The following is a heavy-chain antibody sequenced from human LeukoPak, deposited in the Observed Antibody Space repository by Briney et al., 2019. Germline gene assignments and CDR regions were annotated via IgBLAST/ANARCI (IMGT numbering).Heavy chain of an antibody. V-gene: IGHV3-7*01. D-gene: IGHD2-2*01. J-gene: IGHJ4*02. CDR2: IKQDGSEK. Sequence: PGGSLRLSCAASGFTFSSYWMSWVRQAPGKGLEWVANIKQDGSEKYYVDSVKGGFTISRDNAKNSLYLQMNSLRAEDTAVYYCARDGGGEYQLLYYFDYWGQGTLVNVSS. CDR1: GFTFSSYW. CDR3: ARDGGGEYQLLYYFDY.